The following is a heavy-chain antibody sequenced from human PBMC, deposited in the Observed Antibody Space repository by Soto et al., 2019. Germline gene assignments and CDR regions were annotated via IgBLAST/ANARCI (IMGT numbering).Heavy chain of an antibody. V-gene: IGHV3-30-3*01. Sequence: PGGSLRLSCAASGFTFSRYTMHWVRQAPGKGLEWMAFISDDGNNKYYADSVKGQFTISRDNSKNTLYLQMNSLRTEDTAVYYCARDDGGGSDCDLGYWGQGTLVIVSS. CDR3: ARDDGGGSDCDLGY. J-gene: IGHJ4*02. D-gene: IGHD3-10*01. CDR2: ISDDGNNK. CDR1: GFTFSRYT.